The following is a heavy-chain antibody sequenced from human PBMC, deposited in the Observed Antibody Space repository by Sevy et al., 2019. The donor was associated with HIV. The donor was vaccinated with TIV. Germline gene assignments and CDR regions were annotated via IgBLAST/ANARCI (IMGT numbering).Heavy chain of an antibody. V-gene: IGHV3-33*08. CDR3: ARESGSGWYVDS. J-gene: IGHJ4*02. Sequence: GGSLRLSCSTFGFTFSNYGMHWVRQAPGRGLEWVAAIFSDGNYQYYADSVKGRVTISRDNSKNTLYLQMISLRADDTAMYYCARESGSGWYVDSWGRGTLVTVSS. CDR1: GFTFSNYG. D-gene: IGHD6-19*01. CDR2: IFSDGNYQ.